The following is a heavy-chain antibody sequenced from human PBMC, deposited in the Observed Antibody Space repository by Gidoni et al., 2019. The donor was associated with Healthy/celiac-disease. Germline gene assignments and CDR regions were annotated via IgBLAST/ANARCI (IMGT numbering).Heavy chain of an antibody. D-gene: IGHD2-2*01. CDR3: ARDLECSSTSCYDYYYYMDV. CDR1: GYTFTSYG. Sequence: QVQLVQPGAEVKKPGASVKVSCKASGYTFTSYGISWVRQAPGQGLEWMGWISAYNGNTNYAQKLQGRVTMTTDTSTSIAYMELRSLRSDDTAVYYCARDLECSSTSCYDYYYYMDVWGKGTTVTVSS. V-gene: IGHV1-18*01. CDR2: ISAYNGNT. J-gene: IGHJ6*03.